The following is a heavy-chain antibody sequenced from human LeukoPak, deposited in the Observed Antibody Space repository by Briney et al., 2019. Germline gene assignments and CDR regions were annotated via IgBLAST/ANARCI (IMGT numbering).Heavy chain of an antibody. Sequence: PGRSLRLSCAASGFTFSDYYMSWIRPAPGKGLEWVSYISSSGSTVYYADSVKGRFTISRDNAKNSLYLQMNSLRAEDTAVYYCARDQTPDYYDSSGYFLLDPWGQGTLVTVSS. CDR2: ISSSGSTV. J-gene: IGHJ5*02. D-gene: IGHD3-22*01. V-gene: IGHV3-11*04. CDR1: GFTFSDYY. CDR3: ARDQTPDYYDSSGYFLLDP.